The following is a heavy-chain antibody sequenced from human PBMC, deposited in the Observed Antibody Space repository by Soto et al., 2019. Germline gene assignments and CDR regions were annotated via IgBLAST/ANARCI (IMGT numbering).Heavy chain of an antibody. Sequence: SVKVSCKASGGTFSSYAISWVRQAPGQGLEWMGGIIPIFGTANYAQKFQGGVTITADESTSTAYMELSSLRSEDTAVYYCARASSGGYYYDAFDIWGQGTMVTVSS. D-gene: IGHD3-22*01. CDR2: IIPIFGTA. CDR3: ARASSGGYYYDAFDI. J-gene: IGHJ3*02. CDR1: GGTFSSYA. V-gene: IGHV1-69*13.